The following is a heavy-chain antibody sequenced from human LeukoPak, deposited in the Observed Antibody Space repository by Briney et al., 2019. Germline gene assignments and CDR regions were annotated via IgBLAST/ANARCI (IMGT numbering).Heavy chain of an antibody. V-gene: IGHV4-59*01. J-gene: IGHJ3*02. D-gene: IGHD5-24*01. CDR1: GGSISSYY. CDR2: IYYSGST. CDR3: ARTEMDAFDI. Sequence: SETLSLTCTVSGGSISSYYWIWIRQPPGKGLEWIGYIYYSGSTNYNPSLKSRVTISVDTSKNQFSLKLSSVTAADTAVYYCARTEMDAFDIWGQGTMVTVSS.